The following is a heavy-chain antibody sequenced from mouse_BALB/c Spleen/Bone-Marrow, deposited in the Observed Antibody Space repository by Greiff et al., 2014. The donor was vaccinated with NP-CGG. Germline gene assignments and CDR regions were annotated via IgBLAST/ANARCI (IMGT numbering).Heavy chain of an antibody. V-gene: IGHV5-6-5*01. CDR3: ARGGFRGLDY. CDR2: ISSGGST. Sequence: EVKLMESGGGLVKPGGSLKLSCAASGFTFSSYAMSRVRQTPEKRLEWVASISSGGSTYYPDSVKGRFTISRDNARNILYLQMSSLRSEDTAMYYCARGGFRGLDYWGQGTTLTVSS. CDR1: GFTFSSYA. J-gene: IGHJ2*01.